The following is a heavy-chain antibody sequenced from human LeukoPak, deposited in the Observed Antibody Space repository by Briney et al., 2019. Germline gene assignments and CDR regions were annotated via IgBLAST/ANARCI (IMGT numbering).Heavy chain of an antibody. J-gene: IGHJ4*02. CDR2: IWYDGSNK. V-gene: IGHV3-33*06. D-gene: IGHD1-26*01. CDR1: GFTFSSYG. CDR3: AKDQQKVGATSDEWLGY. Sequence: PGGSLRLSCAASGFTFSSYGMHWVRQAPGKGLEWVAVIWYDGSNKYYADSVKGRFTISRDNSKNTLYLQMNSLRAEDTAVYYCAKDQQKVGATSDEWLGYWGQGTLVTVSS.